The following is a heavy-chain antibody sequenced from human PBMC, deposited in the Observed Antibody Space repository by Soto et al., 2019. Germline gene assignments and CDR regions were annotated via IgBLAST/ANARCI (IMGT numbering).Heavy chain of an antibody. CDR3: ARDPLEMATIAGGFDY. D-gene: IGHD5-12*01. Sequence: GGSLRLSCAASGFTFSSYAMHWVRQAPGKGLEWVAVISYDGSNKYYADSVKGRFTISRDNSKNTLYLQMSSLRAEDTAVYYCARDPLEMATIAGGFDYWGQGTLVTVSS. V-gene: IGHV3-30-3*01. J-gene: IGHJ4*02. CDR2: ISYDGSNK. CDR1: GFTFSSYA.